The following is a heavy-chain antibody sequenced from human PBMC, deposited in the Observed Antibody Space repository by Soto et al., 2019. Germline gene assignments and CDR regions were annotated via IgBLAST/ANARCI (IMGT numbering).Heavy chain of an antibody. V-gene: IGHV4-30-2*01. J-gene: IGHJ5*02. Sequence: QLQLQESGSGLVKPSQTLSLTCAVSGGSISSGGYSWSWIRQPPGKGLEWIGYIYHSGSTYYNPSLKSRVTISVDRSKNQFSLKLSSVTAADTAVYYCARVKHYYGSGSYYPSIVFDPWGQGTLVTVSS. CDR3: ARVKHYYGSGSYYPSIVFDP. D-gene: IGHD3-10*01. CDR1: GGSISSGGYS. CDR2: IYHSGST.